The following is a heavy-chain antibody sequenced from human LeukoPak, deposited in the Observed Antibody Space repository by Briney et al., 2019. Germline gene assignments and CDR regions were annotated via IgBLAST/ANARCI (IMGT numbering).Heavy chain of an antibody. CDR3: ARDIWFGNMTPRYGMDV. V-gene: IGHV4-39*07. CDR1: GGSISSSSYY. CDR2: IYYSGST. D-gene: IGHD3-10*01. J-gene: IGHJ6*02. Sequence: SETLSLTCTVSGGSISSSSYYWGWIRQPPGKGLEWIGSIYYSGSTYYNPSLKSRVTISVDKSKNQFSLKLSSVTAADTAVYYCARDIWFGNMTPRYGMDVWGQGTTVTVSS.